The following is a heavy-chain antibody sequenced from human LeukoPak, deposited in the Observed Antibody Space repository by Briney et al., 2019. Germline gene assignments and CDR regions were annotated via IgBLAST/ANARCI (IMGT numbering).Heavy chain of an antibody. V-gene: IGHV3-48*01. Sequence: GGSLRLSCAASGFTFGDYNMNWVRQSPGKGLEWVSYISSSSSTIYYADSVKGRFTISRDNAKNSLYLQMNSLRAEDTAVYYCARGRRYSGSFYVRWGQFFDYWGQGTLVTVSS. CDR2: ISSSSSTI. CDR3: ARGRRYSGSFYVRWGQFFDY. J-gene: IGHJ4*02. CDR1: GFTFGDYN. D-gene: IGHD1-26*01.